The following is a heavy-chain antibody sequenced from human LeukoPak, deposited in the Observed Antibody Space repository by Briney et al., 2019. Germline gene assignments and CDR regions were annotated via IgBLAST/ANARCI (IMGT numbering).Heavy chain of an antibody. J-gene: IGHJ6*03. CDR1: GGSIYTYY. Sequence: SETLSLTCTVSGGSIYTYYWSWIRQAPGKGLEWIGYVYYSGSVNYDPSLKSRVTMSVDPYNNQFSMKLRSVTAADTAVYYCARDLKNYHIDVWGQGTTVTVSS. CDR2: VYYSGSV. V-gene: IGHV4-59*01. CDR3: ARDLKNYHIDV.